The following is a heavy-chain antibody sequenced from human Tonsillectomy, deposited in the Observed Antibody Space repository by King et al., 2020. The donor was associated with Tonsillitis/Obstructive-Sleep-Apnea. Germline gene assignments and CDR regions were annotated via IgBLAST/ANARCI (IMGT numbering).Heavy chain of an antibody. CDR1: GFTFSSYA. CDR2: ISYDGSNK. D-gene: IGHD3-10*01. CDR3: AREGGSGRYYVDY. V-gene: IGHV3-30*04. Sequence: HVQLVESGGGVVQPGRSLRLSCAASGFTFSSYAMHWVRQAPGKGLEWVAVISYDGSNKYYADSVKGRFTISRDNSKNTLYLQMNSLRAEDTAVYYCAREGGSGRYYVDYWGQRTLGTLSP. J-gene: IGHJ4*02.